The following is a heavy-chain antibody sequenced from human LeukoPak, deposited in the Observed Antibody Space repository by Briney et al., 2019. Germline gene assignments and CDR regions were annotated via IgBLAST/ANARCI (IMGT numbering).Heavy chain of an antibody. J-gene: IGHJ4*02. CDR3: ARDRGYCSSTSCYRVDYFDY. CDR2: INPNSGGT. D-gene: IGHD2-2*02. Sequence: ASVKVSCKASGYTFTGYYMHWVRQAPGQGLEWMGWINPNSGGTNYAQKFQGRVTMTRDTSISTAYMELSRLRSDDTAVYYCARDRGYCSSTSCYRVDYFDYWGQGTLVTVSS. V-gene: IGHV1-2*02. CDR1: GYTFTGYY.